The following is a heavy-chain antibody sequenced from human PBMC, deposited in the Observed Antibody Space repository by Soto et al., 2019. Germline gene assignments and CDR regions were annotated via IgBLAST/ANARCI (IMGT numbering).Heavy chain of an antibody. CDR3: ARERGENELQCIFDF. CDR2: IRQDGDEM. V-gene: IGHV3-7*03. D-gene: IGHD4-4*01. J-gene: IGHJ4*02. CDR1: GFTFSTFW. Sequence: EVQLVESGGGLVHPGGSLRLSCEASGFTFSTFWMSWVRQAPGKGLEWVANIRQDGDEMFYVDSVKGRFTISRDNAKNSLSLQMNGLTAEDTAVYYCARERGENELQCIFDFWGQGALVTVSS.